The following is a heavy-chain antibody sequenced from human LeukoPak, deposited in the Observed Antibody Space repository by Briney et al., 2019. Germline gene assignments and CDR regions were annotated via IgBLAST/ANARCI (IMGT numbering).Heavy chain of an antibody. CDR1: DGSISSYY. CDR3: ARLGSYSDH. CDR2: IHSSGST. D-gene: IGHD1-26*01. Sequence: SETLSLTCSVSDGSISSYYGSWIRQPPGKGLEWIGYIHSSGSTHYNPSLKSRVTTSLDTSKNQFSLKLSSVTAADTAVYYCARLGSYSDHWGQGTLVTVSS. J-gene: IGHJ4*02. V-gene: IGHV4-4*09.